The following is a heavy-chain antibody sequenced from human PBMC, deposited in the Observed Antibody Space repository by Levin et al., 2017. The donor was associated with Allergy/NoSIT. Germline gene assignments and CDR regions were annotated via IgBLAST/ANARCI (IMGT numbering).Heavy chain of an antibody. D-gene: IGHD3-9*01. CDR1: GDSVSSNSAA. Sequence: SETLSLTCAISGDSVSSNSAAWNWIRQSPSRGLEWLGRTYYRSKWYNDYAVSVKSRITINPDTSKNQFSLQLNSVTPEDTAVYYCARDKGYDILTGYYPFDYWGQGTLVTVSS. CDR3: ARDKGYDILTGYYPFDY. J-gene: IGHJ4*02. CDR2: TYYRSKWYN. V-gene: IGHV6-1*01.